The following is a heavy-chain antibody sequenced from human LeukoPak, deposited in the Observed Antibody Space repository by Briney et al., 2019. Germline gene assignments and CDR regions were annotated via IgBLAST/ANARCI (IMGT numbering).Heavy chain of an antibody. CDR1: GFTFSDHY. CDR3: GRVDYDTSVIDY. CDR2: SRNKAYSYNT. J-gene: IGHJ4*02. Sequence: SGGSLRLSCAASGFTFSDHYMDWVRQAPGKGLEWVGRSRNKAYSYNTEYAASVKCSFAISKDDSKNSLYLQMNSLKTDDTAVYYCGRVDYDTSVIDYWGQGTLVTVSS. D-gene: IGHD3-22*01. V-gene: IGHV3-72*01.